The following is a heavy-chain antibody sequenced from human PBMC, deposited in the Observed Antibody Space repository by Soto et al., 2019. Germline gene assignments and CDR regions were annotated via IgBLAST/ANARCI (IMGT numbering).Heavy chain of an antibody. CDR3: ARGRTSSPTPGDY. J-gene: IGHJ4*02. Sequence: QVQLQESGPGLVKPSQTLSLTCTVSGGSISSGGYYWSWIRQHPGKRLEWIGYIYYSGSTYYNPSLKSRVTISVDTSKSQFALKMSSVTAADTAVYYCARGRTSSPTPGDYWGQGTLVTVSS. V-gene: IGHV4-31*03. CDR2: IYYSGST. CDR1: GGSISSGGYY. D-gene: IGHD2-2*01.